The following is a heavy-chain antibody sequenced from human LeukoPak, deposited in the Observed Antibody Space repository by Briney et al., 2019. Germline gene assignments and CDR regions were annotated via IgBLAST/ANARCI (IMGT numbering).Heavy chain of an antibody. Sequence: GGSLRLSCTASGFTFRSYSMNWVRQAPGKGLEWVSYIGIISSTVYYADSVKGRFTISRDNAKNSLYLHLNSLRDEDTAVYYCARDDYSFDYWGQGTLVTVSS. CDR1: GFTFRSYS. D-gene: IGHD3-16*01. CDR2: IGIISSTV. J-gene: IGHJ4*02. V-gene: IGHV3-48*02. CDR3: ARDDYSFDY.